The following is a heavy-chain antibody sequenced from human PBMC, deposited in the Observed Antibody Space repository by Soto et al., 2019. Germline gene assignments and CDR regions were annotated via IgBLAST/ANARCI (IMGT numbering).Heavy chain of an antibody. CDR3: ARASGSYYYGMDV. Sequence: KPGGSLRLSCAASGSTSSSYSMNWVRQAPGKGLEWVSSISSSSSYIYYADSVKGRFTISRDNAKNSLYLQMNSLRAEDTAVYYCARASGSYYYGMDVWGQGTTVTVSS. CDR2: ISSSSSYI. J-gene: IGHJ6*02. D-gene: IGHD1-26*01. CDR1: GSTSSSYS. V-gene: IGHV3-21*01.